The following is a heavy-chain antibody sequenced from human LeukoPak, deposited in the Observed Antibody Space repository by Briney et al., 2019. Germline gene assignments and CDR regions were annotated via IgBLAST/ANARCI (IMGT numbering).Heavy chain of an antibody. CDR1: GGTFSSYA. Sequence: SVKVSCKASGGTFSSYAISWVRQAPGQGLEWMGGIIPIFGTANYAQKFQGRVTITADEPTSTAYMELSSLRSEDTAVYYCARGPSAVEWSAGGYWGQGTLVTVSS. CDR3: ARGPSAVEWSAGGY. J-gene: IGHJ4*02. D-gene: IGHD3-3*01. V-gene: IGHV1-69*01. CDR2: IIPIFGTA.